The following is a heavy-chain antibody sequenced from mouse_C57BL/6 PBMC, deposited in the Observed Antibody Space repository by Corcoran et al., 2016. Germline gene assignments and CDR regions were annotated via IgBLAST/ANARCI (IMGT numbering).Heavy chain of an antibody. D-gene: IGHD1-1*01. J-gene: IGHJ4*01. CDR1: GNIFTTYG. V-gene: IGHV9-3*01. Sequence: QIQLEQSGPELKKPGETVKISCKASGNIFTTYGMSWVKQAPGKGLKWMGWINTYSGVPTYADDFKGRFAFSLETSATTAYLQINNLKNEDTATYFCARSTTGVAWDYWGQGTSVTVSS. CDR3: ARSTTGVAWDY. CDR2: INTYSGVP.